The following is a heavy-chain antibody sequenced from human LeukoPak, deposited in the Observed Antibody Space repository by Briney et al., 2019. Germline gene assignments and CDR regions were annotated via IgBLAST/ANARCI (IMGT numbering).Heavy chain of an antibody. CDR3: ARDSGDDYVWGSYRSLIDY. D-gene: IGHD3-16*02. V-gene: IGHV3-7*01. J-gene: IGHJ4*02. CDR2: IKQDGSGK. Sequence: GGSLGLSCAASGFTFSSYWMSWVRQAPGKGLEWVANIKQDGSGKYYVDSVKGRFTISRDNAKNSLYLQMNSLRAEDTAVYYCARDSGDDYVWGSYRSLIDYWGQGTLVTVSS. CDR1: GFTFSSYW.